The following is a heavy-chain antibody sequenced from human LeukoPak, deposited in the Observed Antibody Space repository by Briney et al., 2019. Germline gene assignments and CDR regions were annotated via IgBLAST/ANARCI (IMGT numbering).Heavy chain of an antibody. Sequence: LGGSLRLSCAASGFTFSTYWMHWVRQAPGKGLAWVSRIKSDGSTNYADSVKGRFTISRDNANNTLSLQMNSLRPEDTGVYYCARAPSEIGGYYPEYFRHWGQGTLVTVSS. D-gene: IGHD3-22*01. V-gene: IGHV3-74*01. CDR1: GFTFSTYW. J-gene: IGHJ1*01. CDR3: ARAPSEIGGYYPEYFRH. CDR2: IKSDGST.